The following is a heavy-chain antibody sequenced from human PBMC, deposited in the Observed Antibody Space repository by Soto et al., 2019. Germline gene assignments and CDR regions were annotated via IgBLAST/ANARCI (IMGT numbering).Heavy chain of an antibody. V-gene: IGHV3-53*01. J-gene: IGHJ4*02. CDR3: AKGAWLDY. CDR1: GFTVSSNY. CDR2: INKSGSGT. D-gene: IGHD6-19*01. Sequence: GGSMRLFCAASGFTVSSNYVTWVRQAPGKGLEWVSVINKSGSGTSYEDSVKGRFTNSRDNSKSTLYLQMNSLRAEDTAVYFCAKGAWLDYWDQGTLVTVSS.